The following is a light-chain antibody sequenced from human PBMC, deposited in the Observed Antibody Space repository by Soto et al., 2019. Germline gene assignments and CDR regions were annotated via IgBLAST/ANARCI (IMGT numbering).Light chain of an antibody. CDR2: DAS. CDR1: QSLSGY. J-gene: IGKJ5*01. V-gene: IGKV3-11*01. Sequence: EIVMTQSPVNLSVSPGERATLSCRASQSLSGYLAWYQQKPGQAPRLLIYDASNRATGIPARFSGSGSETDFTLTISSLEPEDFAVYYCQQRSNWPHSITFGQGTRLEIK. CDR3: QQRSNWPHSIT.